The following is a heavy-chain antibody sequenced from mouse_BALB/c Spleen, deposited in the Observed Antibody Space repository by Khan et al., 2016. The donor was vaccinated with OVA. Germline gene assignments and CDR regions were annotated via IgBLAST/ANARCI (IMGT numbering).Heavy chain of an antibody. CDR1: GYIFTSYW. J-gene: IGHJ2*01. V-gene: IGHV1-76*01. CDR2: IYPGTDNT. CDR3: AREEALYYFAY. Sequence: QVQLKQSGAELVRPGASVKLSCKTSGYIFTSYWIHWVKQRSGQGLEWIARIYPGTDNTYYNEKLRDKATLIADKSSSTAYIQLSSLKSEDSAVYFCAREEALYYFAYWGQGTTLTVSS. D-gene: IGHD1-1*01.